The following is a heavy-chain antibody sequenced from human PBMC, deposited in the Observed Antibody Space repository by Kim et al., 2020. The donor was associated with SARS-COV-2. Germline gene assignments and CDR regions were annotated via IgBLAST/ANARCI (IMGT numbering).Heavy chain of an antibody. Sequence: GSTNYNPSLKSRSTISVDTAKNQFSLKLSSVTAADTAVYYCARQQGAMGVWGQGTLVTVSS. D-gene: IGHD5-18*01. J-gene: IGHJ4*02. CDR3: ARQQGAMGV. CDR2: GST. V-gene: IGHV4-59*08.